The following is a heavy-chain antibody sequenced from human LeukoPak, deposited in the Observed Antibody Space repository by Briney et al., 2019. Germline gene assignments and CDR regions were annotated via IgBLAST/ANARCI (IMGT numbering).Heavy chain of an antibody. CDR2: INSRSSTI. J-gene: IGHJ5*02. CDR3: AKAGAYGAINT. D-gene: IGHD3-10*01. V-gene: IGHV3-48*02. Sequence: GGSLRLSCAASGFVFSDESMNWVRQAPGKGLEWISYINSRSSTIYYADSVKGRFTSSRDNGKNSLYLQMNSLRDGDTAVYFCAKAGAYGAINTWGQGTLVTVSS. CDR1: GFVFSDES.